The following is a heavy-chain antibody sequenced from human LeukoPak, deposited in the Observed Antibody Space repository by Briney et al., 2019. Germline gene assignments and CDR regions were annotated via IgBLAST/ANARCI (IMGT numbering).Heavy chain of an antibody. CDR3: VRDAWGTFPYDS. J-gene: IGHJ4*02. V-gene: IGHV3-74*01. CDR1: GFTLSDSW. Sequence: GGSLRLSCAASGFTLSDSWMNWVRQAPGKGPVWVSHISPDGRNIAYADSVKGRFTISRDSAKNTLYLQMNSLRAEDTALYYCVRDAWGTFPYDSCGEGTLGTVSS. D-gene: IGHD1-7*01. CDR2: ISPDGRNI.